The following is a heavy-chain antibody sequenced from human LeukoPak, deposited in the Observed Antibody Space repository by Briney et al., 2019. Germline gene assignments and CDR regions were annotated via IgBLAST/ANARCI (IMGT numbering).Heavy chain of an antibody. J-gene: IGHJ4*02. Sequence: VGSLRVSSAPSRVTVSAYWMRWVSPSPGKRLFWVSAMHIDGTNTNYRDYVKCRFTISRDNAKYTLSVEMTRLRPEDTAVYYCARGGSPSDFWGQGTLVSVSS. CDR1: RVTVSAYW. CDR3: ARGGSPSDF. CDR2: MHIDGTNT. V-gene: IGHV3-74*01. D-gene: IGHD3-16*01.